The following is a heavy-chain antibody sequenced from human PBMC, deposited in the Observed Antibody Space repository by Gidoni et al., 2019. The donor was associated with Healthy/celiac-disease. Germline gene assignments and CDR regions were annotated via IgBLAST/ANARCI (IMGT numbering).Heavy chain of an antibody. J-gene: IGHJ4*02. CDR3: ARAIAAAGTGGGFDY. V-gene: IGHV3-30-3*01. Sequence: QVQLVESGGGVVQPGRSLLLSCASSGFTFSSYAMHWVRQAPGKGLEWVAVIAYEGSNKYYADSVKGRFTISRDNSKKTLYLQMNSLRAEDTAVYYCARAIAAAGTGGGFDYWGQGTLVTVSS. CDR1: GFTFSSYA. CDR2: IAYEGSNK. D-gene: IGHD6-13*01.